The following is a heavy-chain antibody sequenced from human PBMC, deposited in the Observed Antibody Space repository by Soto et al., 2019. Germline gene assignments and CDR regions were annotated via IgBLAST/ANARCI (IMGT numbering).Heavy chain of an antibody. CDR3: ARKVLGSTSRPDWWSFDL. J-gene: IGHJ2*01. D-gene: IGHD2-2*01. Sequence: EVQLLESGGGLVQPGGSLRLSCVGSGFTFINYAMNWVRQTPGKGLEWVSTISGGGDRTFDADTVKGRFTISRDNSKNTVNLQMNSLRADDTAVYYCARKVLGSTSRPDWWSFDLWGRGNLVTVSS. CDR2: ISGGGDRT. CDR1: GFTFINYA. V-gene: IGHV3-23*01.